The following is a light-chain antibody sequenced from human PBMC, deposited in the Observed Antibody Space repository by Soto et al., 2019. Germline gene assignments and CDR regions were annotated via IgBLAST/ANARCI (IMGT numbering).Light chain of an antibody. CDR1: QSISRY. V-gene: IGKV3-20*01. CDR2: GAS. Sequence: EIVLTQSPATLSLYTGERATLSCRASQSISRYLAWYQQKPGQGPRLLIYGASSRATGTPDRFSGSGSGTDFTLTINRLEPEDFALYYCQQYGSSPPTFGQGTKVDIK. J-gene: IGKJ1*01. CDR3: QQYGSSPPT.